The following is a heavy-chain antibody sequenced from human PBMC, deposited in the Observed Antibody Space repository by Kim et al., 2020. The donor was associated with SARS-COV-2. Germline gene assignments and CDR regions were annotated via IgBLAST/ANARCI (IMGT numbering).Heavy chain of an antibody. CDR3: ARRGIVGATRPFDY. J-gene: IGHJ4*02. Sequence: SQKFQGRVTITRDTSASTAYMELSSLRSEDTAVYYCARRGIVGATRPFDYWGQGTLVTVSS. D-gene: IGHD1-26*01. V-gene: IGHV1-3*01.